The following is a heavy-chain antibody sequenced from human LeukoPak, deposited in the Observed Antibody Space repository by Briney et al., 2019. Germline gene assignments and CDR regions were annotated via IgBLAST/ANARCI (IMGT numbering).Heavy chain of an antibody. J-gene: IGHJ4*02. CDR2: TYRSGRT. V-gene: IGHV4-38-2*01. D-gene: IGHD1-26*01. Sequence: PSETLSLTCAVSTYSISSDYHWAWIRQSPGKGLEWIGSTYRSGRTYYNPAHKTRLIISVDTSKNQFSLRLYSVTASDTAVYFCARHVSGNLWYFDDWGQGTLVIVSS. CDR3: ARHVSGNLWYFDD. CDR1: TYSISSDYH.